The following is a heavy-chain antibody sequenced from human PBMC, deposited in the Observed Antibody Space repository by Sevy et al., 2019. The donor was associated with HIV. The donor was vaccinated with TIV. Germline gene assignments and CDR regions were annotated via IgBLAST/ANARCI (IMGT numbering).Heavy chain of an antibody. CDR3: ARLRWDLVVVPGATPGCYFDS. J-gene: IGHJ4*02. Sequence: SETLSLTCTVSGDSINTYYWSWIRQPPGKGLEWIGYVSHSGNTNYNPSLKSRVSMSVDTSTNQFSLKVKSFTAADTAVYYCARLRWDLVVVPGATPGCYFDSWGQGTLVTVSS. CDR2: VSHSGNT. D-gene: IGHD2-2*02. V-gene: IGHV4-59*08. CDR1: GDSINTYY.